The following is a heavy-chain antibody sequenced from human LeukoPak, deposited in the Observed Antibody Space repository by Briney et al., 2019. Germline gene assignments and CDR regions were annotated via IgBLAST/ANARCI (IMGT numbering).Heavy chain of an antibody. V-gene: IGHV1-2*06. CDR1: GYTFTAQY. D-gene: IGHD1-1*01. CDR3: ASGTTERIHY. J-gene: IGHJ4*02. Sequence: ASVKVSCKASGYTFTAQYMHWVRQAPGEGLEWMGRINPSSGGTNYVQKFQGRVTTTRDTSITTAYMELTSLRSDDTAVYYCASGTTERIHYWGQGTLVTVSS. CDR2: INPSSGGT.